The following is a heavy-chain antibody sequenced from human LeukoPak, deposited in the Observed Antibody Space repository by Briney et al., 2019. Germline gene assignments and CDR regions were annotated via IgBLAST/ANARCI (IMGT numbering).Heavy chain of an antibody. D-gene: IGHD2-2*02. CDR3: AKERTIRPLDY. J-gene: IGHJ4*02. V-gene: IGHV3-7*03. Sequence: GGSLRLSCAASGFTFSSYWMSWVRQAPGKGLEWVANIKQDGSEIYFVDSVKGRFTISRDNAKNSLYLQMNSLRAEDTAVYYCAKERTIRPLDYWGQGTLVTVSS. CDR1: GFTFSSYW. CDR2: IKQDGSEI.